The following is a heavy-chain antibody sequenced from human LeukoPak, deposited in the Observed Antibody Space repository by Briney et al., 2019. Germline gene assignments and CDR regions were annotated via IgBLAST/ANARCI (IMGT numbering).Heavy chain of an antibody. CDR1: GYSFTTYW. CDR3: ARLLTSGTNIRDWFDP. V-gene: IGHV5-51*01. J-gene: IGHJ5*02. CDR2: IFPADPDT. Sequence: GESLKISCKGSGYSFTTYWIGWVRQMPGKGLEWMGIIFPADPDTRYNPSFQGQVTLSADKSISTAYLQWSSLRASGTAIYYCARLLTSGTNIRDWFDPWGQGTLVTVSS. D-gene: IGHD3-16*01.